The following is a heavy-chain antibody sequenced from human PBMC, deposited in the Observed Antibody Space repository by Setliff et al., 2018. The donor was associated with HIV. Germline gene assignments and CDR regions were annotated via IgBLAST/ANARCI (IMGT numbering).Heavy chain of an antibody. Sequence: GGSLRLSCAASGFTFSNYAMNWVRQAPGRGLEWVSTISGSGGLTFYADSVKGRFTISRDNSKNTLYLQMNSLRAEDTVVYYCAKGHYSSGDSKQNGFDMWGQGTMVTVSS. CDR3: AKGHYSSGDSKQNGFDM. V-gene: IGHV3-23*01. CDR2: ISGSGGLT. D-gene: IGHD3-22*01. CDR1: GFTFSNYA. J-gene: IGHJ3*02.